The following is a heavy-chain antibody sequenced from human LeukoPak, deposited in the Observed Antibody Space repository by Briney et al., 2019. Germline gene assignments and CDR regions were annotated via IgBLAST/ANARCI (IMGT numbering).Heavy chain of an antibody. CDR1: GYTFTSYG. CDR3: ANLYGSGSHRFDP. Sequence: WASVKVSCKASGYTFTSYGISWVRQAPGQGLEWMGWISAYNGNTNYAQKLQGRVTMTTDTSTSTAYMELSSLRSEDTAVYYCANLYGSGSHRFDPWGQGTLVTVSS. CDR2: ISAYNGNT. D-gene: IGHD3-10*01. J-gene: IGHJ5*02. V-gene: IGHV1-18*01.